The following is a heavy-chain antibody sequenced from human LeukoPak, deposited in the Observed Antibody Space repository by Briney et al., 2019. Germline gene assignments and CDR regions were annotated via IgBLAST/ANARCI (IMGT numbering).Heavy chain of an antibody. Sequence: GGSLRLSCAASAFTFSKYWMSWVRQAPGKGLEWVANIKQDGSEKYYVDSVKGRFTISRDNAKNSLYLQMNSLRAEDTAVYYCARDLLAGGGTSYYDNSGYYSGYFDYWGQGTLVTVSS. CDR3: ARDLLAGGGTSYYDNSGYYSGYFDY. CDR1: AFTFSKYW. D-gene: IGHD3-22*01. V-gene: IGHV3-7*01. J-gene: IGHJ4*02. CDR2: IKQDGSEK.